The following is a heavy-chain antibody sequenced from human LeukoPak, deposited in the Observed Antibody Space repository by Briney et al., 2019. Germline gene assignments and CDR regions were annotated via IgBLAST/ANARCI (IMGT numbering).Heavy chain of an antibody. CDR3: VRGAIAAAGTGEFDY. Sequence: GESLKISCKGSGYSFSSDWIGWVRQMPGKGLEWMGIIYPGDSDTRYSPSFQGQVTISADKSISTAYLQWSSLKASDTAMYYCVRGAIAAAGTGEFDYWGQGTLVTVSS. J-gene: IGHJ4*02. CDR1: GYSFSSDW. CDR2: IYPGDSDT. D-gene: IGHD6-13*01. V-gene: IGHV5-51*01.